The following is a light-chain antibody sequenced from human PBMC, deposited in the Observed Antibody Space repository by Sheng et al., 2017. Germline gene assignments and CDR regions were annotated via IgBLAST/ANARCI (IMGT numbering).Light chain of an antibody. Sequence: DIVMTQSPDSLAVSLGERATINCKSSQSVLYSFNNKNALAWYQQKPGHPPKLFIYWASARESGVPDRFSGSGSATDFTLTISSLQAEDVAVYYCQQYHSSPVTFGQGTRLEIK. J-gene: IGKJ5*01. CDR1: QSVLYSFNNKNA. CDR2: WAS. V-gene: IGKV4-1*01. CDR3: QQYHSSPVT.